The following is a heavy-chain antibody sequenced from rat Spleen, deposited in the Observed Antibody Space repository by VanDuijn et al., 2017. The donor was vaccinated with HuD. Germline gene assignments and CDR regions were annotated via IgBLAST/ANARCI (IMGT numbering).Heavy chain of an antibody. V-gene: IGHV2S61*01. CDR2: IWGDGNT. CDR1: GFSLTSYH. J-gene: IGHJ2*01. CDR3: ARSDTLAAVGHY. Sequence: QVQLKESGPGLVQPSQTLSLTCTVSGFSLTSYHVSWVRQPPGKGLEWMGVIWGDGNTNYNSALKSRLSISRDTSKSQVFLKMNNLQIEDTAMYFCARSDTLAAVGHYWGQGVMVTVSS. D-gene: IGHD1-2*01.